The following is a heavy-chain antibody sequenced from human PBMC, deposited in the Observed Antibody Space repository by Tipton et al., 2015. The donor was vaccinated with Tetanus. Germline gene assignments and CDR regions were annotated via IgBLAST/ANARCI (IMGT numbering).Heavy chain of an antibody. D-gene: IGHD2-21*02. CDR2: IYSYNGNT. CDR3: ARTADNWFDP. J-gene: IGHJ5*02. Sequence: TLSLTCTVSGGSISSGTFYWDWIRQTPGKGLEWIGNIYSYNGNTLQNPPHQSRVTISLDKSKNQFSLKLRSVTAADTAIYYCARTADNWFDPWGQGTLVTVSS. V-gene: IGHV4-39*01. CDR1: GGSISSGTFY.